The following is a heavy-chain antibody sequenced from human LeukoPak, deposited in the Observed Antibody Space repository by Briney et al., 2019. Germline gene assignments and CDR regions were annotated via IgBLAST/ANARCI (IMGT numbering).Heavy chain of an antibody. V-gene: IGHV3-23*01. J-gene: IGHJ4*02. D-gene: IGHD3-10*01. CDR2: ISGSGGST. CDR1: GFTFSSYA. Sequence: GGSLRLSCAASGFTFSSYAMSWVRKAPGKGLEWVSAISGSGGSTYYADSVKGRFTISRDNSKNTLYLQMNSLRAEDTAVYYCAKDKDGSGRRPSEFDYWGQGTLVTVSS. CDR3: AKDKDGSGRRPSEFDY.